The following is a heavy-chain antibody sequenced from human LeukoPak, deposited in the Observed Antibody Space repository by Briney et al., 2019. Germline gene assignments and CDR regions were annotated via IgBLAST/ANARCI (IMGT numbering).Heavy chain of an antibody. Sequence: SETLSLTCTVSGGPISSYYWSWIRQPAGKGLEWIGRIYTSGSTNYNPSLKSRVTMSVDTSKNQFSLKLSSVTAADTAVYYCARDRHEDGYNYLYFQHWGQGTLVTVSS. V-gene: IGHV4-4*07. CDR3: ARDRHEDGYNYLYFQH. D-gene: IGHD5-24*01. J-gene: IGHJ1*01. CDR2: IYTSGST. CDR1: GGPISSYY.